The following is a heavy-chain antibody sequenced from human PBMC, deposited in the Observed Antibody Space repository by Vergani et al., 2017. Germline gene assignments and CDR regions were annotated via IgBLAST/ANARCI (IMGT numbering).Heavy chain of an antibody. CDR3: ARIPLSITMIEDAFDT. D-gene: IGHD3-22*01. CDR1: GFTFSSYA. V-gene: IGHV3-30-3*01. Sequence: QVQLVESGGGVVQPGRSLRLSCAASGFTFSSYAMHWVRQAPGKGLEWVAVISYDGSNKYYADSVKGRFTISRDNSKNTLYLQMNSLRAEDTAVYYCARIPLSITMIEDAFDTWGQGTMVTVSS. CDR2: ISYDGSNK. J-gene: IGHJ3*02.